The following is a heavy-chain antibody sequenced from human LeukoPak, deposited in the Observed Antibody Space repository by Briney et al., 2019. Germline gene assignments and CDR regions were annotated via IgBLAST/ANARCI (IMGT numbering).Heavy chain of an antibody. Sequence: GASVTVSCKASGYTFTTYGITWVRQAPGQGLEWMGWISTYNGHTNYAQNLQGRVTLTTDTSTSTAYMELRSLTSDDTAVYYCARGDYMDVWGSGTTVTVSS. CDR3: ARGDYMDV. CDR2: ISTYNGHT. V-gene: IGHV1-18*01. D-gene: IGHD3-16*01. J-gene: IGHJ6*03. CDR1: GYTFTTYG.